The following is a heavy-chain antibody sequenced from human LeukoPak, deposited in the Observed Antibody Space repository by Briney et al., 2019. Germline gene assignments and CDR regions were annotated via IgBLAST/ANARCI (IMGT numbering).Heavy chain of an antibody. CDR1: GGSISSSSYY. CDR2: IYYSGST. CDR3: ARQVYYYDSSGYSFIEDY. J-gene: IGHJ4*02. V-gene: IGHV4-39*01. D-gene: IGHD3-22*01. Sequence: KPSETLSLTCTVSGGSISSSSYYWGWIRPPPGKGLEWVGGIYYSGSTYYNPSLKSRVTISVDTSKNQFSLKLSSVTAADTAVYYCARQVYYYDSSGYSFIEDYWGQGTLVTVSS.